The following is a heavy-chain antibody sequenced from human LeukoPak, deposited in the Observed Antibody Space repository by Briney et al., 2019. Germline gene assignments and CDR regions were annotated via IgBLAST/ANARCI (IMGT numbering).Heavy chain of an antibody. V-gene: IGHV4-39*07. J-gene: IGHJ4*02. CDR2: IFYSGST. CDR1: SGSISTSNYY. Sequence: PSETLSLTCTVSSGSISTSNYYWGWVRQPPGKALEWIGNIFYSGSTYYSPSLKSRVTISLDTSKNQFSLKLSSVTAADTAVYYCARRYCSSTSCYLDYWGQGTLVTVSS. CDR3: ARRYCSSTSCYLDY. D-gene: IGHD2-2*01.